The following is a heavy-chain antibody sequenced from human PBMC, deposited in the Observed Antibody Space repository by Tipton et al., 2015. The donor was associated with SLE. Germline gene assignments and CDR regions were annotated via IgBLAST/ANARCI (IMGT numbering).Heavy chain of an antibody. V-gene: IGHV3-74*01. CDR2: INSDGSST. Sequence: SLRLSCAASGFTFSSNWMHWVRQAPGKGLVWVSRINSDGSSTAYADSVKGRFTISRDDAKNTLSLQMNSLRAEDTAVYYCAKNEGGFSGSYYYYYMDVWGKGTTVTVSS. CDR1: GFTFSSNW. J-gene: IGHJ6*03. CDR3: AKNEGGFSGSYYYYYMDV. D-gene: IGHD1-26*01.